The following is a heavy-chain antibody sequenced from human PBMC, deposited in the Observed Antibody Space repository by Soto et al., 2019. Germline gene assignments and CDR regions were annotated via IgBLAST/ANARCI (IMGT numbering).Heavy chain of an antibody. D-gene: IGHD3-3*01. CDR2: IYYSGST. Sequence: QVQLQESGPGLVKPSQTLSLTCTVSGGSISSGGYYWSWIRQHPGKGLEWIGYIYYSGSTYYNPSLKRRGTISVDTSKNQFSLKLSSVTAADTAVYYCARFCYEGCVDYWGQGTLVTVSS. CDR1: GGSISSGGYY. CDR3: ARFCYEGCVDY. J-gene: IGHJ4*02. V-gene: IGHV4-31*03.